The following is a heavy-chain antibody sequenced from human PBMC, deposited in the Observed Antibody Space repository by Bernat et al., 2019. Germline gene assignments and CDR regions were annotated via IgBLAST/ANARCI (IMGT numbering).Heavy chain of an antibody. Sequence: QVQLQQWGAGLLKPSETLSLTCAVYGGSFSGYYWSWIRQPPWKGLEWLGEINHSGSTNYNPSLKRLVTISVDTTKTQFTLKLRSVTAADTAVYYCARRSKSIRVYFDYWGQGTLVTVSS. V-gene: IGHV4-34*01. CDR2: INHSGST. CDR3: ARRSKSIRVYFDY. D-gene: IGHD3-10*01. CDR1: GGSFSGYY. J-gene: IGHJ4*02.